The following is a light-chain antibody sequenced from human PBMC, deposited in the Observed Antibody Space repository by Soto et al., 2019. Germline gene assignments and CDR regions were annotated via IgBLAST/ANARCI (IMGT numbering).Light chain of an antibody. V-gene: IGKV3-11*01. CDR2: DAS. Sequence: EIVFTQSPATLSLSPGERATLSCRASQSVSSYLAWYQQKPGQAPRLLIYDASNRATGIPARFSGSGSGTDYILTISRLEPEDFSVYYGQQRSNWPFITFGQGTRLEIK. CDR3: QQRSNWPFIT. J-gene: IGKJ5*01. CDR1: QSVSSY.